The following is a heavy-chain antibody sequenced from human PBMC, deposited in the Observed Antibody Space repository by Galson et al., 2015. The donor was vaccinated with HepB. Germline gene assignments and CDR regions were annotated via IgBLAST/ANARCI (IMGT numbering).Heavy chain of an antibody. D-gene: IGHD3-22*01. CDR2: MSSSGSTI. CDR1: GFTFSDYY. V-gene: IGHV3-11*01. CDR3: ARDRNVYYYDSSAYYHGDYFDY. J-gene: IGHJ4*02. Sequence: SLRLSCAASGFTFSDYYMSWMRQAPGEGLEWVSYMSSSGSTIYYADSVKGRFTSSRDNPKNSLYLQMNSLRAEDTAVYYCARDRNVYYYDSSAYYHGDYFDYWGQGTLVPVSS.